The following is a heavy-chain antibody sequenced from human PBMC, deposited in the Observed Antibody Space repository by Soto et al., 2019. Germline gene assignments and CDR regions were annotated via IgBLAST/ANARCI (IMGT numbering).Heavy chain of an antibody. J-gene: IGHJ4*02. D-gene: IGHD5-18*01. V-gene: IGHV1-18*01. Sequence: QVQLVQSGAEVKKPGASVKVSCKASGYTFTSYGISWVRQAPGQGLEWMGWISAYNGNTNYAQKLQGRVTMTTDTSTSPADLELRSLRSDDSGLYYCAKAPPYSFFDYWGQGTLVTVSS. CDR1: GYTFTSYG. CDR2: ISAYNGNT. CDR3: AKAPPYSFFDY.